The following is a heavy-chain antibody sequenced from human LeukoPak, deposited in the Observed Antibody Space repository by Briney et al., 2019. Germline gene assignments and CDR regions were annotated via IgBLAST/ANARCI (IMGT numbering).Heavy chain of an antibody. D-gene: IGHD3-22*01. Sequence: PGGSLRLSCAASGFTFDDYAMHWVRQAPGKGLEWVSLISWDGGSTYYADSVKGRFTISRDNSKNSLYLQMNSLRAEDTALYYCAKDDSSGSFIDYWGQGTLVTVSS. J-gene: IGHJ4*02. CDR3: AKDDSSGSFIDY. CDR2: ISWDGGST. CDR1: GFTFDDYA. V-gene: IGHV3-43D*03.